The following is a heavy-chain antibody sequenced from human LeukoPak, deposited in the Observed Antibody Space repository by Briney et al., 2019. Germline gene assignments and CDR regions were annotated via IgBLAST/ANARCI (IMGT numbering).Heavy chain of an antibody. V-gene: IGHV4-34*01. CDR3: ARQWLVSPLFDY. CDR2: INHSGST. J-gene: IGHJ4*02. D-gene: IGHD6-19*01. Sequence: SETLSLTCAVYGGSLSGYYWSWIRQPPGKGLEWIGEINHSGSTNYNPSLKSRVTISVDTSKNQLSLKLSSMTAADTAVYYCARQWLVSPLFDYWGQETLVTVSS. CDR1: GGSLSGYY.